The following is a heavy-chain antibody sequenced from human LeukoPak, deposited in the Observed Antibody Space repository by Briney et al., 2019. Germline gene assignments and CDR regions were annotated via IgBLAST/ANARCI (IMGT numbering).Heavy chain of an antibody. V-gene: IGHV3-23*01. Sequence: GGSLRLSCAASGFTFSSYGMSWVRQAPGKGLEWVSTISGSGGTTYYADSVKGRFTISRDNSKNTLYLQMNSLRAEDTAVYYCAKTFQWYYMDVWGKGTAVTISS. J-gene: IGHJ6*03. CDR3: AKTFQWYYMDV. CDR2: ISGSGGTT. CDR1: GFTFSSYG. D-gene: IGHD2-8*01.